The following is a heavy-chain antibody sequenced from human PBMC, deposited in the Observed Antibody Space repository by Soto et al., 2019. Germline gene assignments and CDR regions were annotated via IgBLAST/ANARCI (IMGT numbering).Heavy chain of an antibody. CDR3: ARGGRQNWFDP. CDR2: INHSGST. Sequence: SETLSLTCAVYGGSFSDYYWSWIRQPPAKGLEWIGEINHSGSTSYNPSLKSRVTMSVDTSKSQFALKLSSVTAADTAVYYCARGGRQNWFDPWGQGTLVTVSS. J-gene: IGHJ5*02. V-gene: IGHV4-34*01. D-gene: IGHD2-15*01. CDR1: GGSFSDYY.